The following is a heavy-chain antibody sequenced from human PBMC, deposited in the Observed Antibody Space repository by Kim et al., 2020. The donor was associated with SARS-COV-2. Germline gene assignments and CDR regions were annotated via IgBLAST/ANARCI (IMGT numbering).Heavy chain of an antibody. J-gene: IGHJ4*02. D-gene: IGHD3-10*01. V-gene: IGHV3-7*03. CDR3: ATDMVHNSIDY. CDR2: IAQDGSEK. CDR1: GFTFSTYW. Sequence: GGSLRLSCAASGFTFSTYWMSWVRQAPGKGLEWVANIAQDGSEKYYVDSVKGRFTISRDNAKNSLYLQVNSLRADDTAVYYCATDMVHNSIDYWGQGTLVTVSS.